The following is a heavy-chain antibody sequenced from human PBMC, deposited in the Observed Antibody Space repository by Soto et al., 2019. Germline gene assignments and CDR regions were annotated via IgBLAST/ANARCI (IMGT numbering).Heavy chain of an antibody. Sequence: QVQLQESGPGLVRPSGTLSLTCAVSGDSISSNNWWNWVRQPPGKGLDWIGEITHNGGTNYNPSLKSRVTIPLDRSRNQFSLKLSSVTAADTAVYYCARAYSNAVWGQGTLVTVSS. D-gene: IGHD6-13*01. CDR3: ARAYSNAV. CDR2: ITHNGGT. V-gene: IGHV4-4*02. CDR1: GDSISSNNW. J-gene: IGHJ4*02.